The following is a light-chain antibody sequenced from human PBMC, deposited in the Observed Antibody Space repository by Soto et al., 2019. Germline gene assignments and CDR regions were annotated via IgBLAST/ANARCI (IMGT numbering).Light chain of an antibody. CDR2: DAS. CDR3: QQYNNFPWT. V-gene: IGKV1-5*01. Sequence: DIQMTQSPSTLSASVGDTVTITCRAGQSITNWLAWYQQKPGRAPNLLIYDASNLEDGVPSRFSGSGSGTEFTLTISSLQPDDFATYSCQQYNNFPWTFGQGTRVDVK. J-gene: IGKJ1*01. CDR1: QSITNW.